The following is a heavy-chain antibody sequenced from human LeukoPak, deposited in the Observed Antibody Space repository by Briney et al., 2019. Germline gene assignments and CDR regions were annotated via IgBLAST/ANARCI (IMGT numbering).Heavy chain of an antibody. D-gene: IGHD1-7*01. CDR3: ARDTRWNYYFDY. CDR1: GYTFTSYG. V-gene: IGHV1-18*01. Sequence: GASVKVSCKASGYTFTSYGISWVRQAPGQGLEWMGWISAYNGNTNYAQKLQGRVTMTRDMSTSTVYMELSSLRSEDTAVCYCARDTRWNYYFDYWGQGTLVTVSS. CDR2: ISAYNGNT. J-gene: IGHJ4*02.